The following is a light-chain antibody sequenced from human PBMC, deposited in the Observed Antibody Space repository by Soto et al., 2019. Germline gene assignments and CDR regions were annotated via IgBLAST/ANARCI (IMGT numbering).Light chain of an antibody. Sequence: EIVLTQSPGTLSLSPGERATLSCRASQSVSSNYLAWYQQKPGQAPRLLIYGASSRAAGIPDRFSGSGSGTDFTLTISRLEPADFAVYYCQQYSSSPLTFGGGTQVEI. V-gene: IGKV3-20*01. CDR2: GAS. CDR3: QQYSSSPLT. CDR1: QSVSSNY. J-gene: IGKJ4*01.